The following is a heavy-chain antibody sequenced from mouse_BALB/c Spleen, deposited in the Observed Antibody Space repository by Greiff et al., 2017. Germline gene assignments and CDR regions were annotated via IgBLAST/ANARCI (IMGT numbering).Heavy chain of an antibody. Sequence: EVQVVESGGGLVQPGGSRKLSCAASGFTFSSFGMHWVRQAPEKGLEWVAYISSGSSTIYYADTVKGRFTISRDNPKNTLFLHMTSLRSEDTAMYYCARRNGNYESYAMDYWGQGTSVTVSS. CDR1: GFTFSSFG. CDR3: ARRNGNYESYAMDY. CDR2: ISSGSSTI. J-gene: IGHJ4*01. D-gene: IGHD2-1*01. V-gene: IGHV5-17*02.